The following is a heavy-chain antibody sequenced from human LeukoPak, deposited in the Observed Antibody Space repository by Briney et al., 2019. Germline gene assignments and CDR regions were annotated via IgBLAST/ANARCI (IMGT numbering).Heavy chain of an antibody. CDR2: IWRDGSQK. CDR3: ARGGTSYDY. CDR1: GFTFSSYA. D-gene: IGHD2-2*01. V-gene: IGHV3-7*01. J-gene: IGHJ4*02. Sequence: GGSLRLSCAASGFTFSSYAMSWVRQAPGKGLEWVANIWRDGSQKNYVDSVRGRFTISRDNAKNSLYLQMNSLRVEDTAVYYCARGGTSYDYWGQGTLVTVSS.